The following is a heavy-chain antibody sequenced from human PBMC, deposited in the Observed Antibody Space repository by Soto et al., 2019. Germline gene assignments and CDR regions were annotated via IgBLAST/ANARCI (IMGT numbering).Heavy chain of an antibody. J-gene: IGHJ5*02. CDR3: SSRVSKRWFDH. CDR1: GYTFTSYD. V-gene: IGHV1-8*01. D-gene: IGHD2-21*01. Sequence: QVQLVQSGAEVKKPGASVKVSCKASGYTFTSYDTNWVRHATGQGLEWMGWMNPNSGNTGYAQKYQGRVTMSRNTSISTADMELSSLRSEDKAVSYCSSRVSKRWFDHWVQGTLVIVS. CDR2: MNPNSGNT.